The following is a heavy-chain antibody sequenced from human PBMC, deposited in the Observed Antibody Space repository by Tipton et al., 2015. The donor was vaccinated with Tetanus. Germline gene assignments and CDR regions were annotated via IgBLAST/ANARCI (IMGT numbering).Heavy chain of an antibody. CDR2: VWHDGRSE. V-gene: IGHV3-33*01. J-gene: IGHJ1*01. Sequence: SLRLSCAASGFNFLDYGMHWVRQVPGKGLEWVAFVWHDGRSEYYADSVKGRFTISRDNSKDTVYLQRNSLRAEDSAVYYCAADCCSEARSDKWGQGTLVTVSS. CDR1: GFNFLDYG. CDR3: AADCCSEARSDK. D-gene: IGHD6-19*01.